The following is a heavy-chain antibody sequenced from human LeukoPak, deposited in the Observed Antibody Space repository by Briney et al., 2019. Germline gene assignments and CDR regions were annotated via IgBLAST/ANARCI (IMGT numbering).Heavy chain of an antibody. D-gene: IGHD1-20*01. CDR2: IYPRDSDT. Sequence: GESLKISCQASGYTFTNYWIGWVRQMPGKGLEWMGNIYPRDSDTRYSPSFQGQVTISADKSINTAYLQWSSLKASDTAMYYCARPAGYNWNDEAFDIWGQGTMVTVSS. J-gene: IGHJ3*02. CDR3: ARPAGYNWNDEAFDI. CDR1: GYTFTNYW. V-gene: IGHV5-51*01.